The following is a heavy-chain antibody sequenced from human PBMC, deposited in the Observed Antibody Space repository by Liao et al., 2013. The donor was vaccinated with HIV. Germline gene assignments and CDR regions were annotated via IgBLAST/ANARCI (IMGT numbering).Heavy chain of an antibody. Sequence: QVQLQESGPGLVKPSETLSLTCTVSGDSISSYYWSWIRQPAGKGLERIGRLDTSGNTNYNPSLKSRVTMSVDTSKNQFSLKLSSVTAADTAVYFCSGYDFWTYLDIWGKGTTVTVSS. D-gene: IGHD3-3*01. V-gene: IGHV4-4*07. J-gene: IGHJ6*03. CDR2: LDTSGNT. CDR3: SGYDFWTYLDI. CDR1: GDSISSYY.